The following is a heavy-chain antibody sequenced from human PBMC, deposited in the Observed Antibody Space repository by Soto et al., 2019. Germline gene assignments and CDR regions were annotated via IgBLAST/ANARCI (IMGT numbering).Heavy chain of an antibody. D-gene: IGHD3-16*02. CDR2: INHSGST. CDR3: ARGRGNYDYIWGSYPYYYYYYMDV. Sequence: LSLTCAVYGGSFSGYYWSWIRQPPGKGLEWIGEINHSGSTNYNPSLKSRVTISVDTSKNQFSLKLSSVTAADTAVYYCARGRGNYDYIWGSYPYYYYYYMDVWGKGTTVTVSS. J-gene: IGHJ6*03. CDR1: GGSFSGYY. V-gene: IGHV4-34*01.